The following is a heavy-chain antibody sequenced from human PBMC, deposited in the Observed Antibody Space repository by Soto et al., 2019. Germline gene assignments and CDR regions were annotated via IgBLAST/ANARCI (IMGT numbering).Heavy chain of an antibody. J-gene: IGHJ6*02. CDR3: ASDNVGPPSAGGMDV. CDR2: IYYSGST. CDR1: GGFISRGGYY. D-gene: IGHD1-26*01. V-gene: IGHV4-31*03. Sequence: SETLSLTCTVSGGFISRGGYYWNWIRQHPGKGLEWIGYIYYSGSTYYNPSLKRGVNISVDRAKDQFSLQLSSVTAADTALFHCASDNVGPPSAGGMDVWGRATTVTVSS.